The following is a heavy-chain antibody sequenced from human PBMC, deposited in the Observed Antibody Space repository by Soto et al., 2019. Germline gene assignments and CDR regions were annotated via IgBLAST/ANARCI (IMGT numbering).Heavy chain of an antibody. Sequence: GASVNVYCKASGYTFTSYVISWVRQAPGQGLEWMGWISSYNGNTNYAQRLQGRVTMTTDTSTSTAYMELRSLRSDDTAVYYCARPSSGTRRPYYFDYWGQGTLVTVSS. CDR1: GYTFTSYV. CDR2: ISSYNGNT. D-gene: IGHD1-7*01. V-gene: IGHV1-18*01. CDR3: ARPSSGTRRPYYFDY. J-gene: IGHJ4*02.